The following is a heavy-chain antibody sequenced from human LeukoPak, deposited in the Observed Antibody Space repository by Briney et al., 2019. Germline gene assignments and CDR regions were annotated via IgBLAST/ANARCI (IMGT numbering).Heavy chain of an antibody. CDR1: GFTFSDDY. CDR2: ISNSGYTI. J-gene: IGHJ4*02. CDR3: AKDIGSVIVVVPAATHFDY. D-gene: IGHD2-2*01. V-gene: IGHV3-11*04. Sequence: PGGSLRLSCAASGFTFSDDYMSWIRQAPGKGLEWVSYISNSGYTIYYADSVKGRFTISRDNAENSLYLQMNSLRAEGTAVYYCAKDIGSVIVVVPAATHFDYWGQGTLVTVSS.